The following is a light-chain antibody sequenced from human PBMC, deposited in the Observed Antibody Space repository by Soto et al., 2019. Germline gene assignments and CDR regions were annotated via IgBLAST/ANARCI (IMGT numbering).Light chain of an antibody. CDR1: QGISSA. J-gene: IGKJ4*01. Sequence: AIQLTQSPSSLSASVGDRVTITCRASQGISSALAWYQQKPGKAPKLLIYDASSLESGVPSRFSGSGSGTDFTLTISRLQPEDFATYYCQQFNSYPLTFGGWTKVEIK. CDR3: QQFNSYPLT. V-gene: IGKV1-13*02. CDR2: DAS.